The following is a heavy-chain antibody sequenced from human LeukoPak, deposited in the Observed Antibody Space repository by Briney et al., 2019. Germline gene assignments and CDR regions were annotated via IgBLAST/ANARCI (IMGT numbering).Heavy chain of an antibody. V-gene: IGHV3-7*01. CDR1: GFTFSSYW. CDR2: IKQDGSEK. J-gene: IGHJ4*02. Sequence: GGSLRLSCAASGFTFSSYWMSWVRQAPGKGLEWVANIKQDGSEKYYVDSVKGRFTISRDNAKNSLYLQMNSLRAEDTAVYYCARARVVIIRANKDFDYWGQGTLVTVSS. CDR3: ARARVVIIRANKDFDY. D-gene: IGHD3-3*01.